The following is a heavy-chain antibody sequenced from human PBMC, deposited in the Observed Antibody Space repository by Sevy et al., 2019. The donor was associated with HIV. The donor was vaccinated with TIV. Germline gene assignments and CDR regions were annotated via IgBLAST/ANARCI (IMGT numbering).Heavy chain of an antibody. D-gene: IGHD3-22*01. Sequence: GGSLRLSCAASGFTFSSYAMHWVRQAPGKGLEYVSAISSNGGSTYYANSVKGRFTISRDNSKNTLYLQMGSLRAEDMAVSYCARAPYYYDSSGYYYNPWGQGTLVTVSS. J-gene: IGHJ5*02. CDR1: GFTFSSYA. CDR3: ARAPYYYDSSGYYYNP. CDR2: ISSNGGST. V-gene: IGHV3-64*01.